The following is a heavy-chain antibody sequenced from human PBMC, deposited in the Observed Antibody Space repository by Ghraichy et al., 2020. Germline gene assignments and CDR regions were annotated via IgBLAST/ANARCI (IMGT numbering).Heavy chain of an antibody. Sequence: GGSLRLSCAVSGFTFSSYAMSWVRQAPGKGLEWVSAITGSGGSTYYADSVKGRFTISRDNSKNTLYLQMNSLRAEDTAVYYCAKDSVYLIAAGGSRFDYWGQGTLVTVSS. V-gene: IGHV3-23*01. J-gene: IGHJ4*02. CDR1: GFTFSSYA. D-gene: IGHD6-13*01. CDR3: AKDSVYLIAAGGSRFDY. CDR2: ITGSGGST.